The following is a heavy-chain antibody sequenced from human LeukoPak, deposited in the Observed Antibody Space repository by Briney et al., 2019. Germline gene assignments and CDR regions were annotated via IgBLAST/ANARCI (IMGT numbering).Heavy chain of an antibody. D-gene: IGHD2-21*02. J-gene: IGHJ6*02. Sequence: GRSPRLSCAASGFSIDDYAMHWVRQAPGKGLEWVSGISWNSGSIDYADSVKGRFTISRDNAKNSLYLHMNSLRTEDTALYYCAKGLTARSPYGVDVWGQGTTVTVSS. CDR2: ISWNSGSI. V-gene: IGHV3-9*01. CDR1: GFSIDDYA. CDR3: AKGLTARSPYGVDV.